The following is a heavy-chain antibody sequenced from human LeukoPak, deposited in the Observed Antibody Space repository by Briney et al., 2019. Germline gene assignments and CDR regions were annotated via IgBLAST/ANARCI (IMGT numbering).Heavy chain of an antibody. V-gene: IGHV4-34*08. D-gene: IGHD2-2*01. CDR1: GGTFSGYY. CDR2: INHSGSS. Sequence: SETLRLSCAASGGTFSGYYWSWIRQAPGKGLEWIGEINHSGSSNYNPSLKSGLAITVDTSKYQFSLKLSSVTAADTAVDYYASSGYCSSTSCYVNLPSNWGQGTLVTVSS. CDR3: ASSGYCSSTSCYVNLPSN. J-gene: IGHJ4*02.